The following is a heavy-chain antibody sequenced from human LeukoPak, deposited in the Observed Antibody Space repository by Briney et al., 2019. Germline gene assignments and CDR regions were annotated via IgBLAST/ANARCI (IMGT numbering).Heavy chain of an antibody. Sequence: PVKLSCKASGYTFTSYGISWLPQAPGQGLKWRGWISAYNGNTNYAQKLHGRITMTTDTSTSIAYMELRSLRSDDTAVYYCATEASDYWGQGTLVTVSS. CDR3: ATEASDY. CDR1: GYTFTSYG. J-gene: IGHJ4*02. V-gene: IGHV1-18*04. CDR2: ISAYNGNT.